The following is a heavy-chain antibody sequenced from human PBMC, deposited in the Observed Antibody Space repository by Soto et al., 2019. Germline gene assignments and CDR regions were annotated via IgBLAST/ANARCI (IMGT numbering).Heavy chain of an antibody. J-gene: IGHJ4*02. Sequence: SETLSLTCAVYGGSFSGYYWSWIRQPPGKGLEWIGEINHSGSTNYNPSLKSRVTISVDTSKNQFSLKLSSVTAADTAVYYCARVGAGVAGFVDYWGQGTLVTVSS. D-gene: IGHD6-19*01. V-gene: IGHV4-34*01. CDR3: ARVGAGVAGFVDY. CDR2: INHSGST. CDR1: GGSFSGYY.